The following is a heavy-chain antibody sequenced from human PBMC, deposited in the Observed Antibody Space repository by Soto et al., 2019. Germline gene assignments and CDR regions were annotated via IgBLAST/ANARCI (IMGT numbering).Heavy chain of an antibody. V-gene: IGHV4-59*01. CDR3: ARDGEYCSSTSCSHAFDI. D-gene: IGHD2-2*01. Sequence: SETLSLTCTVSGGSISSYYWSWIRQPPGKGLEWIGYIYYSGSTNYNPSLKSRVTISVDTSKNQFSLKLSSVTAAGTAVYYCARDGEYCSSTSCSHAFDIWGQGTMVTVSS. CDR1: GGSISSYY. J-gene: IGHJ3*02. CDR2: IYYSGST.